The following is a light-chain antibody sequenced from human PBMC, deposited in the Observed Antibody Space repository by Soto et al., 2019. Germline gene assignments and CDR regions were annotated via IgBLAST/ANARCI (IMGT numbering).Light chain of an antibody. CDR3: QSADSSLTYV. V-gene: IGLV3-25*03. Sequence: SYELTQPPSMSLSPGQTARITCSGDALSKQYAYWYQQKPGQAPVLVKYKDTERPSGIPERFSGSSSGTTVTLTISGVQAEDEADYYCQSADSSLTYVFGTGTKLTVL. CDR2: KDT. J-gene: IGLJ1*01. CDR1: ALSKQY.